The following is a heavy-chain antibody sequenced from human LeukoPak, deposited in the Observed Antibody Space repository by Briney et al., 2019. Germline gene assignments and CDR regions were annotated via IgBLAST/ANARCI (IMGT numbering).Heavy chain of an antibody. CDR2: ISWNSGSI. CDR1: GFTFDDYA. D-gene: IGHD3-10*01. J-gene: IGHJ4*02. Sequence: GGSLRLSCAASGFTFDDYAMHWVRQAPGKGLEWVSGISWNSGSIGYADSVKGRFTISRDNAKNSLYLQMNSLRAEDTALYYCAKDPNASYYYGSGYDYWGQGTLVTVSS. V-gene: IGHV3-9*01. CDR3: AKDPNASYYYGSGYDY.